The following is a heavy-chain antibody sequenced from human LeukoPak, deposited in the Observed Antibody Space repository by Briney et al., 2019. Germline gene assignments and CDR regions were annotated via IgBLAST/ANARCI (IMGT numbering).Heavy chain of an antibody. CDR2: INPNSGGT. CDR1: GYSFTGYY. CDR3: ARARPYSSSEKYYYYYMDV. V-gene: IGHV1-2*02. Sequence: ASVKVSCKASGYSFTGYYMHWVRQAPGQGLEWMGWINPNSGGTNYAQKFQGRVTMTRDTSISTAYMELSRLRSDDTAVYYCARARPYSSSEKYYYYYMDVWGKGTTVTVSS. D-gene: IGHD6-6*01. J-gene: IGHJ6*03.